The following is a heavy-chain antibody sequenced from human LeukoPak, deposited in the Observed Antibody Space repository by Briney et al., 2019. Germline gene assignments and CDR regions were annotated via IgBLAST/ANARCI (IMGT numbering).Heavy chain of an antibody. Sequence: GGSLRLSCAASGFSVGDNDMSWVRQAPGKGLEWVSVIYSGGSTSYADSVKGRFSISRDNPKNTLYLQMNSLRAEETAVYYCARGPRGFDPWGQGTLVTVSS. V-gene: IGHV3-53*01. CDR3: ARGPRGFDP. CDR2: IYSGGST. CDR1: GFSVGDND. J-gene: IGHJ5*02.